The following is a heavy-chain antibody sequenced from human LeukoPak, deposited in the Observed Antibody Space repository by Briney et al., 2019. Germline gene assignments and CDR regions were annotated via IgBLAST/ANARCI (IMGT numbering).Heavy chain of an antibody. D-gene: IGHD6-6*01. CDR2: IYYSGST. V-gene: IGHV4-59*01. CDR3: ATSIAARGYYGMDV. CDR1: GGSISSYY. Sequence: SETLSLTCTVSGGSISSYYWSWIRLPPGKGLEWIGYIYYSGSTNYNPSLKSRVTISVDTSKNQFSLKLSSVTAADTAVYYCATSIAARGYYGMDVWGQGTTVTVSS. J-gene: IGHJ6*02.